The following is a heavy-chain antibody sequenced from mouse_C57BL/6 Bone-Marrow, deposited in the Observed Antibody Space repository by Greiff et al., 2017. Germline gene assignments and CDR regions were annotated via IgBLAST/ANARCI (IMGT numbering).Heavy chain of an antibody. Sequence: QVQLQQSGPELVKPGASVKLSCKASGYTFTSYDINWVKQRPGQGHARIGWLYPRDGSTKSNEKFKGRATLTVYTSSSTAYMELHSLTSADSAVYCCERKLFDYWGQGTTLTVSS. CDR2: LYPRDGST. V-gene: IGHV1-85*01. J-gene: IGHJ2*01. CDR1: GYTFTSYD. CDR3: ERKLFDY.